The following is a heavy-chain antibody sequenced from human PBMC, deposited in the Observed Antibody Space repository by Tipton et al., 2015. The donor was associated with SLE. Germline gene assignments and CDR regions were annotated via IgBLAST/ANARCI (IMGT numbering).Heavy chain of an antibody. J-gene: IGHJ6*02. CDR2: INPNSGGT. CDR1: GYTFTGYY. D-gene: IGHD3-3*01. CDR3: ARMGIWSGYSYYGMDV. V-gene: IGHV1-2*02. Sequence: QSGPEVKKPGASVKVSCKASGYTFTGYYMHWVRQAPGQGLEWMGWINPNSGGTNYAQKFQGRVTMTRDTSISTAYMELSRLRSDDTAVYYCARMGIWSGYSYYGMDVWGQGTTVTVSS.